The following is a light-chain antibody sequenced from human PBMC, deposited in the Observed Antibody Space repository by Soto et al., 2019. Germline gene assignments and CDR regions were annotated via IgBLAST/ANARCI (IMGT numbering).Light chain of an antibody. Sequence: QSALTQPPSASGSPGRSFTISCTGTRIDVGGYNYVSCYQQYPGRAPKLMIYEVTKRPSGVPDRFSGSKSGNTASLTVSGLQAEDEADYYCSSYAASNNFYFVFGGGTKLTVL. CDR2: EVT. J-gene: IGLJ3*02. V-gene: IGLV2-8*01. CDR1: RIDVGGYNY. CDR3: SSYAASNNFYFV.